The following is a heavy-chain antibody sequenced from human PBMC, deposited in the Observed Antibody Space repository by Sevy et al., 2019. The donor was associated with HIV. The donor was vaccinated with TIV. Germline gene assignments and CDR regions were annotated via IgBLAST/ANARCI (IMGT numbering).Heavy chain of an antibody. D-gene: IGHD3-10*01. CDR3: VRRGVDAYNVYFDL. J-gene: IGHJ4*02. CDR1: GYTFPAFS. Sequence: GGCLRLSCTASGYTFPAFSFSWVRQAPGKGLEWLSYISTGTDHIYYADSAKGRFTISRDDAKNSVYLEMKSLRDQDTALYYCVRRGVDAYNVYFDLWGQGTLVTVSS. V-gene: IGHV3-21*05. CDR2: ISTGTDHI.